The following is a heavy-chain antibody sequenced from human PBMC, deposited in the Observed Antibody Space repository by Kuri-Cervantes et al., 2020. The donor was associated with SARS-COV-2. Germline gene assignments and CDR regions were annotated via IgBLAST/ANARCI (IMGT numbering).Heavy chain of an antibody. V-gene: IGHV3-38-3*01. CDR2: ISGGST. Sequence: LSLTCAASGFTVSSNEMSWVRQAPGKGLEWVSSISGGSTYYADSRKGKFTISRDNSKNTLHLQMNSLRAEDTAVYYCAKAPDVKYSSGWEYFDYWGQGTLVTVSS. CDR1: GFTVSSNE. J-gene: IGHJ4*02. CDR3: AKAPDVKYSSGWEYFDY. D-gene: IGHD6-19*01.